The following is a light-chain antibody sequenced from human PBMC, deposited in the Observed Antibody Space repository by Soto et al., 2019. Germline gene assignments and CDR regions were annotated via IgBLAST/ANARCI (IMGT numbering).Light chain of an antibody. CDR1: SSDVGGYNL. V-gene: IGLV2-14*01. Sequence: QPVLAQPASVSGSPGQSITISCTGTSSDVGGYNLVSWYQQYPDKAPKLMIFDVNTRPSGVSNRFSGSKSGNTASLTISGLQAEDEADYYCSSYKSSSTLPYVFGTGT. CDR2: DVN. CDR3: SSYKSSSTLPYV. J-gene: IGLJ1*01.